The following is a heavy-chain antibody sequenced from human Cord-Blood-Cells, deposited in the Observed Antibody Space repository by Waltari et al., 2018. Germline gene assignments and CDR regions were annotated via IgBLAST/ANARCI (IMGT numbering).Heavy chain of an antibody. D-gene: IGHD2-2*01. CDR3: ATQELRYCSSTSCYYFDY. CDR2: IIPIFGTA. CDR1: GGTFSSYA. Sequence: QVQLVQSGAEVKKPGSSVKVSCKASGGTFSSYAISWVRQAPGQGLEWMGGIIPIFGTANYAQKFQGRVTITADESTSTAYMELSSLRSEDTAVYYCATQELRYCSSTSCYYFDYWGQGTLVTVSS. V-gene: IGHV1-69*12. J-gene: IGHJ4*02.